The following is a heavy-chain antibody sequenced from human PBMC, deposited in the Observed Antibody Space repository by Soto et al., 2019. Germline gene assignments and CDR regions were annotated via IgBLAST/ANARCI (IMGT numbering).Heavy chain of an antibody. CDR1: GFTFDDYA. D-gene: IGHD6-13*01. V-gene: IGHV3-9*01. CDR3: VKDESINWYSGHFRH. J-gene: IGHJ1*01. CDR2: INWNSGSI. Sequence: EVPLVESGGGLVQPGRSLRLSCAASGFTFDDYAMHWVRHVPGKGLEWVSGINWNSGSIGYGDSVKGRFAISRDNAKNSLHLQMNSLSAEDTAFYYCVKDESINWYSGHFRHWGQCTLVTVSS.